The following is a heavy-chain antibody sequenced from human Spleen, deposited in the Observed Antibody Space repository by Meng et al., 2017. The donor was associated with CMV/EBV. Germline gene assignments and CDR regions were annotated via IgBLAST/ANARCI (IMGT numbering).Heavy chain of an antibody. D-gene: IGHD6-25*01. CDR1: GGSVSTSSYY. CDR2: IYYSGST. Sequence: SETLSLTCTVSGGSVSTSSYYWGWIRQPPGKGLEWIGSIYYSGSTYYKPSLKSRVTISVDTSKNQFSLDLSSVTAADTAVYYCARALTAREVYFDLWGRGTLVTVSS. V-gene: IGHV4-39*07. CDR3: ARALTAREVYFDL. J-gene: IGHJ2*01.